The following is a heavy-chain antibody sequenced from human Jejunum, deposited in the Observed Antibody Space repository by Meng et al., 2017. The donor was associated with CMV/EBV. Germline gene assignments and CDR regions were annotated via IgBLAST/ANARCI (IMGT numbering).Heavy chain of an antibody. CDR1: GDSIITYS. CDR3: ARDSQGRDPWYFDL. J-gene: IGHJ2*01. V-gene: IGHV4-4*07. Sequence: QVRLEHPGPGLVSPSQTLSLTCTCCGDSIITYSWSWIRRPPGRGLEWIGRSGNGGDTYYHPSLNSRVTVSIDTSKNQFSLTLTSVTAADTAVYYCARDSQGRDPWYFDLWGPGTLVTVSS. CDR2: SGNGGDT.